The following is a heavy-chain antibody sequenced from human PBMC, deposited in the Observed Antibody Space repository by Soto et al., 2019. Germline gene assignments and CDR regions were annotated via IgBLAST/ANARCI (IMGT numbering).Heavy chain of an antibody. CDR3: ARIAVTYYYYVMDV. V-gene: IGHV4-31*03. J-gene: IGHJ6*04. Sequence: SETLSLTCTVSGGSISSGGYYWSWIRQHPGKGLEWIGYIHYSGTTYYNPSLKSRLTMSVDSSKNQFSLKVYSVTAADTAIYYCARIAVTYYYYVMDVWCKGTTVTVS. D-gene: IGHD6-19*01. CDR2: IHYSGTT. CDR1: GGSISSGGYY.